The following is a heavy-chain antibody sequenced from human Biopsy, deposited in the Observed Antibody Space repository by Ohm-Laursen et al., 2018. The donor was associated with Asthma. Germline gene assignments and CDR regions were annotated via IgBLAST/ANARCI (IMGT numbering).Heavy chain of an antibody. Sequence: SSVKVSCNASGYIFTEYSMNWVRQAPGQGLEWMGRINPNSGATKYAQQFQGRVTVTRDTSISTAFMELSRLRSDDTAVYYCARDRGYCSGGTCPSWFDPWGQGTLVTVSS. D-gene: IGHD2-15*01. CDR2: INPNSGAT. CDR1: GYIFTEYS. J-gene: IGHJ5*02. V-gene: IGHV1-2*06. CDR3: ARDRGYCSGGTCPSWFDP.